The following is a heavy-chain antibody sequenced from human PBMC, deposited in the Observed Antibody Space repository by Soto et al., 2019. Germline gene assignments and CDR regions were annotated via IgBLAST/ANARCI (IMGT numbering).Heavy chain of an antibody. V-gene: IGHV4-39*01. CDR2: IYYSGST. CDR1: GGSISSSSYY. CDR3: ARLESHSSGSSVDY. Sequence: QLQLQESGPGLVKPSETLSLTCTVSGGSISSSSYYWGWIRQPPGKGLEWIGSIYYSGSTYYNPSLKSRVTIYVDTSKNQFSLKLSSVTAADTAVYYCARLESHSSGSSVDYWGQGTLVTVSS. D-gene: IGHD6-19*01. J-gene: IGHJ4*02.